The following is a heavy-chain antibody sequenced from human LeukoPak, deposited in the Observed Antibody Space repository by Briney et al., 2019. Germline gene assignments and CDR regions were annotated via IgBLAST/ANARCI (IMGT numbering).Heavy chain of an antibody. CDR3: ANHFGAGNYYYYMDV. CDR1: GGTFSSYA. V-gene: IGHV1-69*01. CDR2: MIPIFGTA. J-gene: IGHJ6*03. Sequence: ASVKVSCKASGGTFSSYAISWVRQAPGQGLEWMGGMIPIFGTANYAQKFQGRVTITADESTSTAYMELSSLSSEDTAVYYCANHFGAGNYYYYMDVWGKGATVTVSS. D-gene: IGHD2-21*01.